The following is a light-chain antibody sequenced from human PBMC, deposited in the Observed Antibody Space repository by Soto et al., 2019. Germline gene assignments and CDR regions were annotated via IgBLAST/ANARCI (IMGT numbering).Light chain of an antibody. V-gene: IGKV3D-15*01. J-gene: IGKJ5*01. CDR1: QSIRSN. Sequence: EIVMTQSPPTLSVPPGERAALSCRASQSIRSNLAWYQQKPGQAPRLLIYGASTRATGIPARFSGSGSGTEFTLTISSLQSEDFAVYYCQQYNNWPAITFGQGTRLEIK. CDR2: GAS. CDR3: QQYNNWPAIT.